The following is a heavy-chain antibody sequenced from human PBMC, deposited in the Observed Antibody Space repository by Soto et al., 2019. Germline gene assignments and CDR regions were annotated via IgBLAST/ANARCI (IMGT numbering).Heavy chain of an antibody. V-gene: IGHV4-59*01. CDR3: ARSHKDMVATWGYYYYMDV. CDR1: GGSISSYY. J-gene: IGHJ6*03. D-gene: IGHD5-12*01. Sequence: SETPSLTCTVSGGSISSYYWSWIRQPPGKGLEWIGYIYYSGSTNYNPSLKSRVTIPVDTSKNQFSLKLSSVTAADTAVYYCARSHKDMVATWGYYYYMDVWGKGTTVTVSS. CDR2: IYYSGST.